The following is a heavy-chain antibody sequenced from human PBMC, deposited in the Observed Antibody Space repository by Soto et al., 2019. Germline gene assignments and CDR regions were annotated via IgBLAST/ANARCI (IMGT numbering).Heavy chain of an antibody. J-gene: IGHJ5*02. CDR3: ARHVGYWNYVPTGAFDP. Sequence: SETLSLTCTVSGGSISSSSYYWGWIRQPPGKGLEWIGSIYYSGSTYYNPSLKSRVTISVDTSKNQFPLKLSSVTAADTAVYYCARHVGYWNYVPTGAFDPWGQGTLVTVSS. CDR1: GGSISSSSYY. V-gene: IGHV4-39*01. CDR2: IYYSGST. D-gene: IGHD1-7*01.